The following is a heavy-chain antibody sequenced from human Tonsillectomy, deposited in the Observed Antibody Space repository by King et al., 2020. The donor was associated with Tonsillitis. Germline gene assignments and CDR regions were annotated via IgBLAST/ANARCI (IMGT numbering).Heavy chain of an antibody. D-gene: IGHD6-19*01. CDR3: AKDIGSSGWHGMDV. Sequence: VQLVESGGGLVQPGRSLRLSCAASGFTFDDYTMHWVRQAPGKGLEWVSGITWNSGSIGYVDSVKGRFTISRDNAKNSLYLQMNSLRPEDTALYYCAKDIGSSGWHGMDVWGQGTTVTVSS. J-gene: IGHJ6*02. V-gene: IGHV3-9*01. CDR1: GFTFDDYT. CDR2: ITWNSGSI.